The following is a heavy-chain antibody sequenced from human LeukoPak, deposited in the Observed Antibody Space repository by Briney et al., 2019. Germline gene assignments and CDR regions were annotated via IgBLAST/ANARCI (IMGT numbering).Heavy chain of an antibody. CDR1: GFTFTSYG. V-gene: IGHV1-18*01. CDR2: ISAYNGNT. D-gene: IGHD5-18*01. Sequence: ASVKVSCKASGFTFTSYGISWVRQAPGQGLEWMGWISAYNGNTNYAQKLQGRVTMTTDTSTSTAYMELRSLRSDDTAVYYCARDLGYSYGPGVYYFDYWGQGTLVTVSS. CDR3: ARDLGYSYGPGVYYFDY. J-gene: IGHJ4*02.